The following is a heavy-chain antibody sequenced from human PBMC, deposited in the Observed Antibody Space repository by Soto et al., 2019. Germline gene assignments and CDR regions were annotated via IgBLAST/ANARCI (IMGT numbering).Heavy chain of an antibody. CDR2: ISSSSSYI. V-gene: IGHV3-21*01. CDR3: AREGVDSSSFDS. D-gene: IGHD6-6*01. CDR1: GFTFSSYS. J-gene: IGHJ4*02. Sequence: EVQLVESGGGLVKPGGSLRLSCAASGFTFSSYSMNWVRQAPGKGLEWVSSISSSSSYIYYADSVKGRFTISRDNAKNSLYLQMNSLRAEDTAVYYCAREGVDSSSFDSWGQGTLVTVSS.